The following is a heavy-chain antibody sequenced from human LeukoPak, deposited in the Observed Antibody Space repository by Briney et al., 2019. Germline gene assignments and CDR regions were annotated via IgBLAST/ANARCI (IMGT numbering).Heavy chain of an antibody. CDR1: GFTFSSYE. Sequence: GGSLRLSCAVSGFTFSSYEMNWVRQAPGKGLEWVSYISSSGSTIYYPDPVKGRFTISRDNAKNSLYLQMNSLRAEDTAVYYCARDSRYSYGTGPYYYYYYGMDVWGKGTTVTVSS. J-gene: IGHJ6*04. D-gene: IGHD5-18*01. V-gene: IGHV3-48*03. CDR2: ISSSGSTI. CDR3: ARDSRYSYGTGPYYYYYYGMDV.